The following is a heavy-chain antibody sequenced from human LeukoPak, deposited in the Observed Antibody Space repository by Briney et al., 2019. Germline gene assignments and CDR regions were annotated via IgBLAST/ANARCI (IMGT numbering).Heavy chain of an antibody. D-gene: IGHD3-22*01. V-gene: IGHV4-59*12. CDR3: ARGSENNFDSSGPIGF. J-gene: IGHJ4*02. Sequence: KPSETLSLTCTVSGGSISSYYWSWIRQPPGKGLEWIGYIYYSGSTNYNPSLKSRVTISVDTSKNQFSLKLSSVTAADTAVYYCARGSENNFDSSGPIGFWGQGTLVTVSS. CDR2: IYYSGST. CDR1: GGSISSYY.